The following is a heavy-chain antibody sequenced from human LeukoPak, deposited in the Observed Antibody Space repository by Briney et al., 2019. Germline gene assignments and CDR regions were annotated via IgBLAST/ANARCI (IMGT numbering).Heavy chain of an antibody. CDR3: AKSHTMAQSDYCDFGY. CDR2: IRYDGSDK. CDR1: GFTFSNYG. D-gene: IGHD4-17*01. Sequence: PGGSLRLSCAASGFTFSNYGMHWVRQAPGKGLEWVAFIRYDGSDKYYEDSLKGRFTISRDNSKNTVYLQMNSLRAEDTAVYYCAKSHTMAQSDYCDFGYWGQGTLVTVSS. J-gene: IGHJ4*02. V-gene: IGHV3-30*02.